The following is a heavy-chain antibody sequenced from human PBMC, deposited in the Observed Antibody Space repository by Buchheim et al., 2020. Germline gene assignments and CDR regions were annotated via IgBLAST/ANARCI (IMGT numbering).Heavy chain of an antibody. CDR3: VRESQVVAPGSGRLTYYGMDV. V-gene: IGHV3-7*01. CDR2: IHQDGGEK. D-gene: IGHD2-15*01. J-gene: IGHJ6*02. Sequence: EVQLVESGGDLVQPGGSLRLSCGASGFTFSRYWMSWVRQAPGKGLEWVANIHQDGGEKYYVDSLKGRFTISRDNAKSPLFLQMNSLRVEDTAVYYCVRESQVVAPGSGRLTYYGMDVWGQGTT. CDR1: GFTFSRYW.